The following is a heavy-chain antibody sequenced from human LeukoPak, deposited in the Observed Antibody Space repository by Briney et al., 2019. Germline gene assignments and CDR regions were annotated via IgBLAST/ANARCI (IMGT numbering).Heavy chain of an antibody. V-gene: IGHV4-30-4*01. CDR3: ARDQAERGRLDY. CDR1: GVSISSGDYY. CDR2: IYYSGST. J-gene: IGHJ4*02. Sequence: RASETLSLTCTVSGVSISSGDYYWRWIRQPPGKGLEWIGYIYYSGSTYYNPSLKSRVTISVDTSKNQFSLKLSSVTAADTAVYYCARDQAERGRLDYWGQGTLVTVSS.